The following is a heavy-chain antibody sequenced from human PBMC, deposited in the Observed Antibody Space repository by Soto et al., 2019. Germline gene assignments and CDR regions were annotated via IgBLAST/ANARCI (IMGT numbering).Heavy chain of an antibody. CDR2: IKSRADGRTT. CDR1: GFSFSNAW. J-gene: IGHJ4*02. V-gene: IGHV3-15*01. Sequence: VGSLRLSCAASGFSFSNAWLSWVRQAPGKGLEWVGRIKSRADGRTTDYTAPVKGRFAISRDDSKNTLYLQMNSLKTEDTAVYYCTTASTPTKNYWGQGTLVTVSS. CDR3: TTASTPTKNY.